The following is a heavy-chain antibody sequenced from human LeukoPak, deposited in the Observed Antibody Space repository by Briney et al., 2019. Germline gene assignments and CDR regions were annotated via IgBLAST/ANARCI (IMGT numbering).Heavy chain of an antibody. J-gene: IGHJ4*02. D-gene: IGHD6-13*01. V-gene: IGHV4-39*01. CDR2: IHYSGTT. CDR3: ARHQQIYNFDY. CDR1: GGSITSTNY. Sequence: PSETLSLTCGVSGGSITSTNYWSWVRQPPGKGLEWIGSIHYSGTTYYNPSLKSRVTMSVDTSKNQFSLKLNSVTAADTAVYYCARHQQIYNFDYWGQGTLVTVSA.